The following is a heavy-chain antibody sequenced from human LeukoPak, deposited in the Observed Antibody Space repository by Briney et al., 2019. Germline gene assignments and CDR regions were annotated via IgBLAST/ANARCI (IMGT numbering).Heavy chain of an antibody. CDR2: IYYSGST. J-gene: IGHJ2*01. CDR3: ARHDYGDYAYWYFDL. V-gene: IGHV4-59*08. D-gene: IGHD4-17*01. Sequence: SETLSLTCTASGGSISSYYWSWIRQPPGKGLEWIGYIYYSGSTNYNPSLKSRVTISVDTSKNQFSLKLSSVTAADTAVYYCARHDYGDYAYWYFDLWGRGTLVTVSS. CDR1: GGSISSYY.